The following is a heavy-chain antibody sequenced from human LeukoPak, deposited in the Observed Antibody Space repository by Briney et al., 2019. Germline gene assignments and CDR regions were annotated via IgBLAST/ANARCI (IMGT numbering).Heavy chain of an antibody. V-gene: IGHV4-59*08. Sequence: SETLSLTCTVSSGSISSYYWSWIRQPPGKGLEWIGYIYYSGSTNYNPSLKSRVTISVDTSKNQFSLKLSSVTAADTAVYYCARSYSGYHYYYGMDVWGQGTTVTVSS. CDR3: ARSYSGYHYYYGMDV. J-gene: IGHJ6*02. CDR1: SGSISSYY. CDR2: IYYSGST. D-gene: IGHD2-15*01.